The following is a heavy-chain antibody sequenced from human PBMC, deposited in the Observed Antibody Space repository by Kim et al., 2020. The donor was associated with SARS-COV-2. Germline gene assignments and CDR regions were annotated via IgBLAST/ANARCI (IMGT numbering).Heavy chain of an antibody. CDR1: GFTFSSYT. CDR3: ARELDDSSGYCFDY. V-gene: IGHV3-21*01. Sequence: GGSLRLSCAASGFTFSSYTMNWVRQAPGKGLEWVSSISYNSNYIYYADSVKGRFTISRDNAKNSLYLQLRSLRAEDTAVYYCARELDDSSGYCFDYWGQGTLVTVSS. D-gene: IGHD3-22*01. J-gene: IGHJ4*02. CDR2: ISYNSNYI.